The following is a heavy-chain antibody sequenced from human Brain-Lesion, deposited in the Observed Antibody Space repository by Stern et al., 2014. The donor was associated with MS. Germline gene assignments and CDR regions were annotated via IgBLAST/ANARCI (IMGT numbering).Heavy chain of an antibody. CDR3: ARGERWFDS. Sequence: EVHPVESGGGLVQPGGSLRLSCAASRFTFSNYWMHWVRQAPGKGLVWVSRVNNDGRRTSYADSVKGRFTMSRDNAKNTLYLQMNSLRVEDTAIYYCARGERWFDSWGQGTLVTVSS. J-gene: IGHJ5*01. D-gene: IGHD3-10*01. CDR2: VNNDGRRT. CDR1: RFTFSNYW. V-gene: IGHV3-74*02.